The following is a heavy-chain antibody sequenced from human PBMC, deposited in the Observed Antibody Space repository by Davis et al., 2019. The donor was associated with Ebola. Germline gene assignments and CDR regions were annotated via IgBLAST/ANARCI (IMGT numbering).Heavy chain of an antibody. CDR2: IFHTGRT. CDR1: GASINTYY. Sequence: MPSETLSLPCTVSGASINTYYWTWIRQPPGKGLKWLGYIFHTGRTKYNPSLKNRAAISLDTSNTQFSLKLRSVTAADTAVYYCAGSTFGGNSQFDYWGQGTLVTVSS. V-gene: IGHV4-4*09. CDR3: AGSTFGGNSQFDY. J-gene: IGHJ4*02. D-gene: IGHD4-23*01.